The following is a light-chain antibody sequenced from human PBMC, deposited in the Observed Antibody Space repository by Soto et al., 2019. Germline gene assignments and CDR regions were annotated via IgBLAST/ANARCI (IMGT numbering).Light chain of an antibody. CDR3: QQYIDWPPIT. Sequence: EIVMTQSPATLSVSPGERATLSCRARQSVRSNLAWYQQKPGQAPRLLIYGASTRATGIPARFSGSGSGTEFTLTITSLQSEDFAVYYCQQYIDWPPITFGQGTRLEIK. CDR2: GAS. J-gene: IGKJ5*01. V-gene: IGKV3-15*01. CDR1: QSVRSN.